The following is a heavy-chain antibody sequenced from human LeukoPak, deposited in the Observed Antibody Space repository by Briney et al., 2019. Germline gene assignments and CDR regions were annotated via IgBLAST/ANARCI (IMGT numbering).Heavy chain of an antibody. CDR3: ARARGAAAALEVGY. J-gene: IGHJ4*02. D-gene: IGHD6-13*01. CDR1: GFTFSSYW. Sequence: PGGSLRLSCAASGFTFSSYWLTWVRQAPGKGLEWVANIKQDGSEKYCVDSVKGRFTISRDNAKNSLYLQMNSLRAEDTAVYYCARARGAAAALEVGYWGQGTLVTVSS. V-gene: IGHV3-7*03. CDR2: IKQDGSEK.